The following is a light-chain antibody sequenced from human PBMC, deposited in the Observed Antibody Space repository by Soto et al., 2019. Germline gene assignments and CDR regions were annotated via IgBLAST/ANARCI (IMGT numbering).Light chain of an antibody. Sequence: QSALTQPASVSGSPGQSITISCTGTSSDVGGYNYVSWYQQHPGKAPKLMIYDVSNRPSGVSNRFSGSKSGNTASLTISGLQAEDEADYYCSSYTRSSPPFGGGTKVTVL. CDR2: DVS. CDR3: SSYTRSSPP. V-gene: IGLV2-14*01. CDR1: SSDVGGYNY. J-gene: IGLJ2*01.